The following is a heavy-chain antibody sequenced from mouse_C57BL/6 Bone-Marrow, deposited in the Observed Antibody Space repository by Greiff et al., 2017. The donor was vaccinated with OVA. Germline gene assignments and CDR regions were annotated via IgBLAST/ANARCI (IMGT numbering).Heavy chain of an antibody. D-gene: IGHD2-4*01. CDR3: ARWDYDYDGFAY. CDR2: IHPNSGST. V-gene: IGHV1-64*01. CDR1: GYTFTSYW. J-gene: IGHJ3*01. Sequence: QVQLQQSGAELVKPGASVKLSCKASGYTFTSYWMHWVKQRPGQGLEWIGMIHPNSGSTNYNEKFKSKATLTVDKSSSTAYMQLSSLTSEDSAVYYCARWDYDYDGFAYWGQGTLVTVSA.